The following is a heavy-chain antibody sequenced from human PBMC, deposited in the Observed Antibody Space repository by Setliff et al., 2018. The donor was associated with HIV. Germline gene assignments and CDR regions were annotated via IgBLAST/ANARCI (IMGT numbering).Heavy chain of an antibody. CDR2: IRSKAYGGTT. CDR3: AVWIREVIS. CDR1: GFTFGDYS. V-gene: IGHV3-49*04. D-gene: IGHD3-10*01. J-gene: IGHJ5*02. Sequence: PGGSLRLSCRGSGFTFGDYSMSWVRQAPGKGLEWVGFIRSKAYGGTTEYAASVKGRFTLSRDDSKNSLSLHMNSLKTEDTAVYCCAVWIREVISWGRGTLVTVSS.